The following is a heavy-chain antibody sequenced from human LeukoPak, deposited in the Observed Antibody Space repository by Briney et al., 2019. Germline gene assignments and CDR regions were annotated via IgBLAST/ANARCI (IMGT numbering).Heavy chain of an antibody. V-gene: IGHV3-74*01. CDR3: ARDRAAAGINY. J-gene: IGHJ4*02. D-gene: IGHD6-13*01. Sequence: GGSLRLSCAASGFTFSNYWMHWVRQAPGKGLVWVSRINSDGSSTSYADSVKGRFTISRDNAKNSLYLQMNSLRAEDTAVYYCARDRAAAGINYWGQGTLVTVSS. CDR2: INSDGSST. CDR1: GFTFSNYW.